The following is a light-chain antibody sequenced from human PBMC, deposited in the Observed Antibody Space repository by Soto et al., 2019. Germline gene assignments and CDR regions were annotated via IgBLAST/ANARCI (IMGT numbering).Light chain of an antibody. V-gene: IGKV1-12*01. CDR3: QQGYNFPRA. Sequence: DIQMTQSPSSLSASVIXRVTLTFLESQTISSWLACXQQKXGXAPKXXXDKXSTLTRGGPSRLSGSGSGTDFTLTINSLHPEDFATYYCQQGYNFPRAFGQGTKVDIK. J-gene: IGKJ1*01. CDR1: QTISSW. CDR2: KXS.